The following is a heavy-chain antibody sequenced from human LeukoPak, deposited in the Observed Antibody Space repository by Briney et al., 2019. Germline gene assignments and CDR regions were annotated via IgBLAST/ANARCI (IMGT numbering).Heavy chain of an antibody. CDR1: GGSISSSSYY. Sequence: SETLSLTCTVSGGSISSSSYYWGWIRQPPGKGLEWIGSIYYSGSTYYNPSLKSRVTISVDTSKNQFSLKVNSVTAADTAVYYCARVAGYSYIYANYWGQGTLVTVSS. CDR2: IYYSGST. V-gene: IGHV4-39*07. CDR3: ARVAGYSYIYANY. D-gene: IGHD5-18*01. J-gene: IGHJ4*02.